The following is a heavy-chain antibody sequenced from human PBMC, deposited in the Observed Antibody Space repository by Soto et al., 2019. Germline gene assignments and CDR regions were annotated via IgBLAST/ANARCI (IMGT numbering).Heavy chain of an antibody. CDR1: GYTFTSYA. CDR2: INAGNGNT. J-gene: IGHJ5*02. CDR3: ARAPRGDSSGYRANWLDP. Sequence: ASVNVSCKASGYTFTSYAMHWVRQAPGQRLEWMGWINAGNGNTKYSQKFQGRVTITRDTSASTAYMELSSLRSEDTAVYYCARAPRGDSSGYRANWLDPWGQGTLVTVYS. V-gene: IGHV1-3*01. D-gene: IGHD3-22*01.